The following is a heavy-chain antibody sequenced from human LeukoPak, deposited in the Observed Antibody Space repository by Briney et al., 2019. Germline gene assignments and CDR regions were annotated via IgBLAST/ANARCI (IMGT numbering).Heavy chain of an antibody. V-gene: IGHV3-33*06. J-gene: IGHJ6*03. Sequence: GGSLRLSCAASGFTFSSYGMHWVRQAQGKGLEWVAVIWYDGNNKDYADSVKGRFSISRDNFKNTLYLQMDSLRVEDTAVYYCAKGNGNYYYMDVWGKGTTVTVSS. CDR2: IWYDGNNK. CDR3: AKGNGNYYYMDV. CDR1: GFTFSSYG. D-gene: IGHD2-8*01.